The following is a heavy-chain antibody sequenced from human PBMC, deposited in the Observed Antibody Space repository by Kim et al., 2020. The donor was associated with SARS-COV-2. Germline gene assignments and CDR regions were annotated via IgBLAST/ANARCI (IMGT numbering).Heavy chain of an antibody. J-gene: IGHJ4*02. Sequence: SVKVSCKASGFTFTSSAVQWVRQARGQRLEWIGWIVVGSGNTNYAQKFQERVTITRDMSTSTAYMELSSLRSEDTAVYYCAAEGPSSGWYFYGFDYWGQGTLVTVSS. CDR2: IVVGSGNT. D-gene: IGHD6-19*01. CDR3: AAEGPSSGWYFYGFDY. V-gene: IGHV1-58*01. CDR1: GFTFTSSA.